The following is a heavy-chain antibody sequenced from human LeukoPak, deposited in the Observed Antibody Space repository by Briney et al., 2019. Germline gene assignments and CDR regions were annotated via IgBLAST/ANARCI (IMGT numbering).Heavy chain of an antibody. CDR2: ISSSGSTI. CDR1: GFTFSDYY. J-gene: IGHJ4*02. D-gene: IGHD2-15*01. Sequence: VGSLRLSCAASGFTFSDYYMSWIRQAPGKGLEWVSYISSSGSTIYYADSVKGRFTISRDNAKNSLYLQMNSLRAEDTAVYYCARAPPYCSGGSCYRIVDYWGQGTLVTVSS. V-gene: IGHV3-11*01. CDR3: ARAPPYCSGGSCYRIVDY.